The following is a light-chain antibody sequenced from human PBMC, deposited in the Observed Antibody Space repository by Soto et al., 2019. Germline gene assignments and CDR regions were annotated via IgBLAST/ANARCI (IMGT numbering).Light chain of an antibody. V-gene: IGKV3-15*01. CDR3: QQYNVWRLT. CDR1: QSVSSN. J-gene: IGKJ4*01. Sequence: EIVMTQSPATLSVSPGERATLSCRASQSVSSNLAWYQQKPGQTPKLLIYVASTRATGIPARFSGSGSGTEFTLTISILQSEDFAVYYCQQYNVWRLTFGGGTKVEFK. CDR2: VAS.